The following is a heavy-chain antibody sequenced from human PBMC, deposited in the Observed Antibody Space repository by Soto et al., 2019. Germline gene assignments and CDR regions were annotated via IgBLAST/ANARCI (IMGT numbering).Heavy chain of an antibody. J-gene: IGHJ3*02. CDR3: AREFPAITMIVVPHAFDI. CDR1: GFTFSSYW. V-gene: IGHV3-74*01. D-gene: IGHD3-22*01. Sequence: EVQLVESGGGLVQPGGSLRLSCAASGFTFSSYWMHWVRQAPGKGLVWVSRINSDGSSTSYADSVKGRFTISRDKAKNTLYMKMNSLRAEDTAVSYCAREFPAITMIVVPHAFDIWGQGTMVTVSS. CDR2: INSDGSST.